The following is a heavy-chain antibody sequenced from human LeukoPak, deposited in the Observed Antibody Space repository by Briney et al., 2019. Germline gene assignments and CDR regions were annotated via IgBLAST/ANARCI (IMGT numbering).Heavy chain of an antibody. CDR2: IKQDGSEK. J-gene: IGHJ5*02. V-gene: IGHV3-7*01. CDR1: GFTFSSYW. D-gene: IGHD3-22*01. CDR3: AREPFTYYYDSSGYSP. Sequence: PGGSLRLSCAASGFTFSSYWMSWVRQAPGKGLKWLANIKQDGSEKYYVDSVKGRFTISRDNAKNSLYLQMNSLRAEDTAVYYCAREPFTYYYDSSGYSPWGQGTLVTVSS.